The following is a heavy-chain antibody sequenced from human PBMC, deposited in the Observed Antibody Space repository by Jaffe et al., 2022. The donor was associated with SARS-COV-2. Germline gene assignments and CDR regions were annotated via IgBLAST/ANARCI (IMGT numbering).Heavy chain of an antibody. CDR2: ISWNSGSI. D-gene: IGHD4-17*01. CDR1: GFTFDDYA. CDR3: AKDNDYGDGWKYFDL. Sequence: EVQLVESGGGLVQPGRSLRLSCAASGFTFDDYAMHWVRQAPGKGLEWVSGISWNSGSIGYADSVKGRFTISRDNAKNSLYLQMNSLRAEDTALYYCAKDNDYGDGWKYFDLWGRGTLVTVSS. J-gene: IGHJ2*01. V-gene: IGHV3-9*01.